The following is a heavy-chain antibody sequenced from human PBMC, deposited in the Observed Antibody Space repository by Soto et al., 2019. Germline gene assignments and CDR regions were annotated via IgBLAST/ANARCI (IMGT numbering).Heavy chain of an antibody. Sequence: GGSLRLSCAASGFTVSSNYMSWVRQAPGKGLEWVSVIYSGGSTYYADSVKGRFTISRDNSKNTLYLQMNSLRAEDTAVYYCAREALYSSLLVDYYYGMDVWGQGTTVTVSS. V-gene: IGHV3-53*01. J-gene: IGHJ6*02. CDR2: IYSGGST. CDR1: GFTVSSNY. D-gene: IGHD6-13*01. CDR3: AREALYSSLLVDYYYGMDV.